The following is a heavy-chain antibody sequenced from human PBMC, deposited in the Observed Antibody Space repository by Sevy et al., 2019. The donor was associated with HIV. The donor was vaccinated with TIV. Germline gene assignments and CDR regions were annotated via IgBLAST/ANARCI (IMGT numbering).Heavy chain of an antibody. CDR3: ARAVLEISTWRSDY. J-gene: IGHJ4*02. CDR2: ISANSAYI. Sequence: GESLKISCAASGFTFSSYRMTWVRQAPGKGLEWVSCISANSAYINYADSVKGRFTISRDNAKNLLYLQMDSLRAEDTAVYYCARAVLEISTWRSDYWGQGTLVTVSS. V-gene: IGHV3-21*01. D-gene: IGHD1-1*01. CDR1: GFTFSSYR.